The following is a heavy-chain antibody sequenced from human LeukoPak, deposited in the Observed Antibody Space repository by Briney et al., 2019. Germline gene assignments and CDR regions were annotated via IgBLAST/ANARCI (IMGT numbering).Heavy chain of an antibody. CDR2: IYHSGTT. V-gene: IGHV4-38-2*01. D-gene: IGHD2-2*03. J-gene: IGHJ5*02. Sequence: SETLSLTXAVFGLSISSNWYWAWMRQSPGKGLEYIGNIYHSGTTHYNPSLKSRVTMSIDTSKNQFSLRLSSVTAADTAVYYCARMDMDNWFDPWGQGTLVTVSS. CDR3: ARMDMDNWFDP. CDR1: GLSISSNWY.